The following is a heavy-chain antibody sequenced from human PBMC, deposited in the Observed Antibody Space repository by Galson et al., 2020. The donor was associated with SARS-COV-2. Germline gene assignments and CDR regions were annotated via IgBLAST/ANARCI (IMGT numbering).Heavy chain of an antibody. CDR3: ATLLGYYFS. Sequence: SLKISCAASGFTFDDYAMHWVRQAPGKGLEWDSGISWNSGSIGYADSVKGRFTISRDNAKNSLYLQMNSLRAEDTALYYCATLLGYYFSWGQGTLVTVSS. CDR2: ISWNSGSI. CDR1: GFTFDDYA. J-gene: IGHJ5*02. V-gene: IGHV3-9*01. D-gene: IGHD3-22*01.